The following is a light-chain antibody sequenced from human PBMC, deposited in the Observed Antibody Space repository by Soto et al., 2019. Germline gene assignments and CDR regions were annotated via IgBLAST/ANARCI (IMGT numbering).Light chain of an antibody. V-gene: IGLV1-47*01. CDR3: ATWDDSLSAWV. J-gene: IGLJ3*02. CDR1: DSNVGLNY. Sequence: QSVLTQPPSASGTPGQRFPIPCSGSDSNVGLNYVYWYQHLPGTAPKLLLHKNDQRPSGVPDRFSASKSGTSASLAISGLRSEDEADYYCATWDDSLSAWVFGGGTKVTVL. CDR2: KND.